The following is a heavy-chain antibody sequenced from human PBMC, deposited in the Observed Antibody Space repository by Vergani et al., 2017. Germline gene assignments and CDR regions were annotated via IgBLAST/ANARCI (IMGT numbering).Heavy chain of an antibody. CDR2: IYSGGST. V-gene: IGHV3-53*01. J-gene: IGHJ4*02. Sequence: EVQLVESGGGLIQPGGSLRLSCAASGFTVSSNYMSWVRQAPGKGLEWVSVIYSGGSTYYADSVKGRFTISRDNSKNTLYLQMNSLRAEDTAVYYCASGPYSSSWTGGYWGQGTLVTVSS. CDR1: GFTVSSNY. CDR3: ASGPYSSSWTGGY. D-gene: IGHD6-13*01.